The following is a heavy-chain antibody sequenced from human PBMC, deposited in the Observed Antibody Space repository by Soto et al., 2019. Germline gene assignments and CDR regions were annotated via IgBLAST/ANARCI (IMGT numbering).Heavy chain of an antibody. CDR3: ATSNDTGFDP. CDR2: IKVDSGYT. CDR1: GYPFIKYG. J-gene: IGHJ5*02. Sequence: QLQLVQSAAEVKKPGASVRVSCKAYGYPFIKYGISWIRQAPEQGLEWMGWIKVDSGYTNYAQKFRGRVTMPADTSSDTAFMELRSLRLDDTAVYFCATSNDTGFDPWGQGTLVSVSS. D-gene: IGHD3-9*01. V-gene: IGHV1-18*04.